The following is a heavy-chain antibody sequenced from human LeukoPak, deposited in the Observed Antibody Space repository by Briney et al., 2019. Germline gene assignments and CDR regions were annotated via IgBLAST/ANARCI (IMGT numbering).Heavy chain of an antibody. CDR1: GGSFSGYY. CDR2: INHSGST. Sequence: SETLSLTCAVYGGSFSGYYWSWIRQPPGKGLEWIGEINHSGSTNYNPSLKSRVTISVDTSKNQFSLKLSSVTAADTAVYYCASLGGATVFDYWGQGTLVTVSS. V-gene: IGHV4-34*01. CDR3: ASLGGATVFDY. J-gene: IGHJ4*02. D-gene: IGHD1-26*01.